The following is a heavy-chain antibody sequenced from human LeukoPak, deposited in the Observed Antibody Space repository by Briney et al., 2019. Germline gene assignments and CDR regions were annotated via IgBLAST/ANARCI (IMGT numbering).Heavy chain of an antibody. CDR3: ARDVYDNQVLGVITWSFDY. CDR1: GFTVSSNY. Sequence: PGGSLRLSCAASGFTVSSNYMSWVRQAPGKGLEWVSVISSGGSTYYADSVKGRFTISRDNSKNTLYLQMNSLRAEDTAVYYCARDVYDNQVLGVITWSFDYWGQGTLVTVSS. CDR2: ISSGGST. V-gene: IGHV3-53*01. D-gene: IGHD3-10*01. J-gene: IGHJ4*02.